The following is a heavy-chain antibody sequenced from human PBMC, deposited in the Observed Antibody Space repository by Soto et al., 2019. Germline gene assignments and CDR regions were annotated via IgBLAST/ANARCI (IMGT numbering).Heavy chain of an antibody. CDR3: ARHDYGGETDY. J-gene: IGHJ4*02. Sequence: TSETLSITCTVSGASISQYYWSWIRQPPGKGLEWIGYIYFSGSTNYNPSLKSRVTMSVELSKNQFSLRLSSVTAADTAVYYCARHDYGGETDYWGQGTLVTVSS. V-gene: IGHV4-59*08. CDR1: GASISQYY. CDR2: IYFSGST. D-gene: IGHD4-17*01.